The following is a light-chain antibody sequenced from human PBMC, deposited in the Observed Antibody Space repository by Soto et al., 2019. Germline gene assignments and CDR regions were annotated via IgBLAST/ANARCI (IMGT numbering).Light chain of an antibody. Sequence: QSVLTQSPSASGTPGQRVIISCSGSSSNIGRDTVNWYRQFPGTAPKLLIYSNNQRPSGVPDRFSGSKSGTSASLAISGLQSEDEADYYCAVWDDSLNGLWVFGGGTKVTVL. CDR2: SNN. J-gene: IGLJ3*02. V-gene: IGLV1-44*01. CDR3: AVWDDSLNGLWV. CDR1: SSNIGRDT.